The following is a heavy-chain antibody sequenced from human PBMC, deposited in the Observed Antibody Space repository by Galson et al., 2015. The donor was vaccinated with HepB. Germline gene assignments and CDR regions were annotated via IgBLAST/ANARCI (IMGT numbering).Heavy chain of an antibody. CDR2: ISYDGSSK. J-gene: IGHJ4*02. D-gene: IGHD2-15*01. CDR1: GFTFSSYG. CDR3: AKPYARGYCTGGSCYEYDY. V-gene: IGHV3-30*18. Sequence: SLRLSCAASGFTFSSYGMHWVRQTPGKGLEWVAVISYDGSSKYSADSVKGRFTISRDNSKNTLYLQMNSLRAEDTAVYYCAKPYARGYCTGGSCYEYDYWGQGTLVTVSS.